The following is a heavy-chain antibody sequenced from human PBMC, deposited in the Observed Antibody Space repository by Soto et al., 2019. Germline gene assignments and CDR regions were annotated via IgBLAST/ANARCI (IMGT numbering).Heavy chain of an antibody. CDR1: GGSISNFY. CDR2: VYYTGST. D-gene: IGHD3-9*01. Sequence: SETLSLTCTVSGGSISNFYWSWIRQPPGKGLEWSGYVYYTGSTSYNPSLKRRVTFSADSSRGQFSLRLNSVTAADTAVYYCARTVLGPDLLADSFVDYYYYMDVWGQGTTVTVSS. CDR3: ARTVLGPDLLADSFVDYYYYMDV. V-gene: IGHV4-59*08. J-gene: IGHJ6*03.